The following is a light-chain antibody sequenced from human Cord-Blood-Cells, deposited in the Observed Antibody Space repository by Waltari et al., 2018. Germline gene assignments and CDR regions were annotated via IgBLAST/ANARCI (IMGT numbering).Light chain of an antibody. J-gene: IGLJ3*02. Sequence: QSALTQPASVSGSPGQSITISCTGTSSDVGSYNLVSWYQQHPGKAPKLMIYEGSTRPSGVSNRFSGYKSGNTASLTISGLQAEDEADYYCCSYAGSSTLVFGGGTKLTVL. CDR1: SSDVGSYNL. CDR3: CSYAGSSTLV. CDR2: EGS. V-gene: IGLV2-23*01.